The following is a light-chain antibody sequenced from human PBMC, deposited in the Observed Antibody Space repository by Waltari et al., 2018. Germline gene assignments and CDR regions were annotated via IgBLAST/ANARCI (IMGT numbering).Light chain of an antibody. CDR1: QSISNY. V-gene: IGKV1-5*03. J-gene: IGKJ2*01. Sequence: DIQMTQSPSTLSASVGDRVTITCRASQSISNYLAWYQQKPGKAPNLLIYKASILKSGVSSRFSGSGSGTQFTLTISSLQPGDFATYFCQQYNTYSSLGQGTKLEIK. CDR2: KAS. CDR3: QQYNTYSS.